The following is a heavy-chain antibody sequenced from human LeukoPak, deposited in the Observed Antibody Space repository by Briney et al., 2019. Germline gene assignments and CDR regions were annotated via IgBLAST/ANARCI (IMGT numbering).Heavy chain of an antibody. Sequence: PGGCLRLSCAASGFTFSSYSMNWVRQAPGKGLEWVSSISGSSDYIYYADSVKGRFTISRDNAKSSLYLQMNSLRAEDTAVYFCARDSYGDHYFDSWGRGTLVTVSS. V-gene: IGHV3-21*06. CDR2: ISGSSDYI. CDR3: ARDSYGDHYFDS. CDR1: GFTFSSYS. J-gene: IGHJ4*02. D-gene: IGHD4-17*01.